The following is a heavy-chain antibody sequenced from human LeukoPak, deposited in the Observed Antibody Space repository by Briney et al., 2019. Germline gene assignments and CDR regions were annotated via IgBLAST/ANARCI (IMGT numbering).Heavy chain of an antibody. Sequence: GGSLRLSCAASGFSFSDYYMSWIRQAPGKGLECVSYISSSGSTIYYADSVKGRFTISRDNAKNSLYLQMNSLRAEDTAVYYCTKGQRWSDYFDYWGQGTLVTVSS. V-gene: IGHV3-11*04. D-gene: IGHD4-23*01. J-gene: IGHJ4*02. CDR1: GFSFSDYY. CDR3: TKGQRWSDYFDY. CDR2: ISSSGSTI.